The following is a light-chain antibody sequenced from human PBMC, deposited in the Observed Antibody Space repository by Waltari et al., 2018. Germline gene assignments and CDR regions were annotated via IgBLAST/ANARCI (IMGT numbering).Light chain of an antibody. CDR3: CSYAGTYTWL. V-gene: IGLV2-11*01. J-gene: IGLJ3*02. Sequence: QSALTQPRSVSGSPGQSVTIPCTGPGSDVGGSNYVSWYQPLPGKAPTVAIYDVSRRPSGVPDRFTGSRSGNTATLTISGLQAEDEADYHCCSYAGTYTWLFGGGTKLTVL. CDR2: DVS. CDR1: GSDVGGSNY.